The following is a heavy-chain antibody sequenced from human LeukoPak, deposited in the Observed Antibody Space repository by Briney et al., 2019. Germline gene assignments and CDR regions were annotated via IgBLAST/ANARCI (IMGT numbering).Heavy chain of an antibody. CDR1: GYTFTGYY. D-gene: IGHD3-3*01. CDR3: ARAEDYDFWSAWDY. V-gene: IGHV1-2*02. CDR2: INPNSGGT. Sequence: ASVKVSCKASGYTFTGYYMHWVRQGPGQGLEWMGWINPNSGGTDYAQKFQGRVTMTRDTSISTAYMELSRLRSDDTAAYYCARAEDYDFWSAWDYWGQGTLVTVSS. J-gene: IGHJ4*02.